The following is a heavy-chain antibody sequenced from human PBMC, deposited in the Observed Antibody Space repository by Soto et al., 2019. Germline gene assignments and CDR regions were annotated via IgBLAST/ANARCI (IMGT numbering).Heavy chain of an antibody. V-gene: IGHV3-23*01. Sequence: GGFLRLSCAASGFTFNMYAMSWVRQAPGKGLEWVSGIGGSGANTFYADFVKGRFTISRDNSKNTLYLQMDSLRAEDTAIYYCARTITGYFWAGAYWGQGTLVTVSS. CDR2: IGGSGANT. D-gene: IGHD1-1*01. CDR3: ARTITGYFWAGAY. J-gene: IGHJ4*02. CDR1: GFTFNMYA.